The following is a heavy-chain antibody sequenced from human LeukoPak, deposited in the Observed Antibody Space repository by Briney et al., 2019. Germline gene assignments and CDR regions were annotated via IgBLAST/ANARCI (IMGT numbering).Heavy chain of an antibody. CDR1: GGSISSYY. V-gene: IGHV4-59*08. Sequence: SETLSLTCTVSGGSISSYYWSWIRQPPGKGLEWIGYIYYSGSTNYNPSLKSRVTISVDTSKNQFSLKLSSVTAADTAVYYCARQSGWLDAFDIWGQGTMVTVSS. CDR3: ARQSGWLDAFDI. CDR2: IYYSGST. D-gene: IGHD3-10*01. J-gene: IGHJ3*02.